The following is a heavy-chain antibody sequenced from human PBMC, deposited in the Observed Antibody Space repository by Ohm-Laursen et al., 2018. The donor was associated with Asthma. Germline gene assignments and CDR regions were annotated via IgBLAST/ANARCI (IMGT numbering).Heavy chain of an antibody. CDR3: ARSQYDILTGTYNWFDP. CDR2: ISYSGST. D-gene: IGHD3-9*01. V-gene: IGHV4-30-4*08. J-gene: IGHJ5*02. CDR1: GGSISSGGYY. Sequence: TLSLTCTVSGGSISSGGYYWSWIRHHPGKDLEWIGYISYSGSTYYNPSLKSRVTISVDTSKNQFSLKLGSVTAADTAVYYCARSQYDILTGTYNWFDPWGQGTLVTVSS.